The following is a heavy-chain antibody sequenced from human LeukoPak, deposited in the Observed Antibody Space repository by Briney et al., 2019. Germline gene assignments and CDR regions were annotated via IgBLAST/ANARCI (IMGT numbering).Heavy chain of an antibody. J-gene: IGHJ4*02. CDR1: GFTFSSYS. V-gene: IGHV3-48*04. D-gene: IGHD1-26*01. CDR2: INIVNNAI. Sequence: GGSLRLSCAASGFTFSSYSMNWVRQAPGKGLEWVSHINIVNNAIYYSDSVKGRFTISRDNAKNSLYLQMNSLGAEDTAVYYCARDSGEGGTFDYWGQGTLVSVSS. CDR3: ARDSGEGGTFDY.